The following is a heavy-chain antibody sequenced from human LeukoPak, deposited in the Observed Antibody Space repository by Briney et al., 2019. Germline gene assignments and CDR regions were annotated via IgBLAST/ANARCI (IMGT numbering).Heavy chain of an antibody. D-gene: IGHD3-22*01. CDR3: AREPYTMIVVVTTLDY. Sequence: ASVKASCKASGYTFTGYYMHWVRQAPGQGLEWMGWINPNSGGTNYAQKFQGRVTMTRDTSISTAYMELSRLRSDDTAVYYCAREPYTMIVVVTTLDYWGQGTLVTVSS. J-gene: IGHJ4*02. CDR2: INPNSGGT. CDR1: GYTFTGYY. V-gene: IGHV1-2*02.